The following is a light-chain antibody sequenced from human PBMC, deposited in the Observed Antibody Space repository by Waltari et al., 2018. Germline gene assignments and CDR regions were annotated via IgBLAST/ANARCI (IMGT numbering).Light chain of an antibody. CDR2: DAS. CDR1: KSASVY. J-gene: IGKJ4*01. V-gene: IGKV3-11*01. Sequence: IGLTQSPATLSLSPGERATLSCSANKSASVYLPWYQQKPGQAPRLLIYDASKRATGIPARFSASGSGTDFTLTISSLEPEDSAVYYCQQRNNWPLSFGGGTKVEIK. CDR3: QQRNNWPLS.